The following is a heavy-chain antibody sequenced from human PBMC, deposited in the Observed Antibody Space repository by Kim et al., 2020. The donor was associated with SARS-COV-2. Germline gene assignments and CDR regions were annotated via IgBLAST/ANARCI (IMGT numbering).Heavy chain of an antibody. J-gene: IGHJ4*02. V-gene: IGHV3-30*01. CDR3: ARAPDVDTAMVTGYFDY. Sequence: VRGRFTISRDNSKNTLYLQMNSLRAEDTAVYYCARAPDVDTAMVTGYFDYWGQGTLVTVSS. D-gene: IGHD5-18*01.